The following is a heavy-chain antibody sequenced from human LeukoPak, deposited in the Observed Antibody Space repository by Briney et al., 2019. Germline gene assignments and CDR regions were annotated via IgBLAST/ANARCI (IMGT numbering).Heavy chain of an antibody. J-gene: IGHJ4*02. CDR3: ARRYRGGEMATIGFDY. Sequence: GESLKISCKGSGYSFTNYWIGWVRQMPGRGLEWMGIIYPGDSDTRYSPSFQGQVTISADKSITTAYLQWSSLKASDTAMYYCARRYRGGEMATIGFDYWGQGILVTVSS. V-gene: IGHV5-51*01. CDR2: IYPGDSDT. D-gene: IGHD5-24*01. CDR1: GYSFTNYW.